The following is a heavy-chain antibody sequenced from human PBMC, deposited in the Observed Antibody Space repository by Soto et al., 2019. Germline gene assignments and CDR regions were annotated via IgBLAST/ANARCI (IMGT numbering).Heavy chain of an antibody. CDR3: ARDETYYDILTGYYRGSGFDY. J-gene: IGHJ4*02. Sequence: SETLSLTCTVSGGSISGYYWSWIRQPPGKGLEWIGYIYYSGSTNYNPSLKSRVTISVDTSKNQFSLKLSSVTAADTAVYYCARDETYYDILTGYYRGSGFDYWGQGTLVTVSS. V-gene: IGHV4-59*01. CDR1: GGSISGYY. CDR2: IYYSGST. D-gene: IGHD3-9*01.